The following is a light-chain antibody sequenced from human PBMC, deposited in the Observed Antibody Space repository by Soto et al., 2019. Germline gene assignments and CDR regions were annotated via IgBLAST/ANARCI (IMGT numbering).Light chain of an antibody. V-gene: IGKV1-5*03. J-gene: IGKJ1*01. Sequence: DVQMTQSPSTLSASVGDRVTITCRASQNINSDLAWYQQKPGRVPQLLIYRASGLESGVPSRFSGSGSGTEFTLTITSLQPEDFATYYGQPHNNYWTFGHGTRVDIK. CDR1: QNINSD. CDR2: RAS. CDR3: QPHNNYWT.